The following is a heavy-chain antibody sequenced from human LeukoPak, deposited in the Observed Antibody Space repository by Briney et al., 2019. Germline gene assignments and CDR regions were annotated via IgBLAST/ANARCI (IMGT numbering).Heavy chain of an antibody. CDR1: GGSISSYY. V-gene: IGHV4-59*08. Sequence: SETLSLTCTVSGGSISSYYWSWIRQPPGKGLEWIGYIYYSGSTNYNPSLKSRVTISVDTSKNQFSLKLSSVTAADTVVHYCARPRYSGYDLDAFDIWGQGTVVTVSS. CDR2: IYYSGST. CDR3: ARPRYSGYDLDAFDI. D-gene: IGHD5-12*01. J-gene: IGHJ3*02.